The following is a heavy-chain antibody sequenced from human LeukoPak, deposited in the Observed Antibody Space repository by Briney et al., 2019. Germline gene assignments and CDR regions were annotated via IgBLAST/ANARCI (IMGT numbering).Heavy chain of an antibody. CDR1: GFTFSRYW. Sequence: GGSLRLSCAASGFTFSRYWMHWVRQAPGKGLVWVSAISGSGGSTYYADSVKGRFTISRDNSKNTLYLQMNSLRAEDTAVYYCAKDISGWYGSFAFDIWGQGTMVTVSS. V-gene: IGHV3-23*01. J-gene: IGHJ3*02. CDR2: ISGSGGST. CDR3: AKDISGWYGSFAFDI. D-gene: IGHD6-19*01.